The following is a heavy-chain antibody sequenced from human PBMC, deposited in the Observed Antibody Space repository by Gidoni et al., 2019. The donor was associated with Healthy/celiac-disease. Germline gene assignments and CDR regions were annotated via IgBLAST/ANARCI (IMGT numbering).Heavy chain of an antibody. CDR2: ISGSSSYI. J-gene: IGHJ5*02. Sequence: VQLVESGGGLVKPGGSLRLSCAASGFTFIRYRMNWFRQVPGKGREWVSSISGSSSYIYYADSVKGRFTISRDNAKNSLYLQMNSLRAEDTAVYYCARDAITMVRGVQYNWFDPWGQGTLVTVS. CDR1: GFTFIRYR. CDR3: ARDAITMVRGVQYNWFDP. D-gene: IGHD3-10*01. V-gene: IGHV3-21*01.